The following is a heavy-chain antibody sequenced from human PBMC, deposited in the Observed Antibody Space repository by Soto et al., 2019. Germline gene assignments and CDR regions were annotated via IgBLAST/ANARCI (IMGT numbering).Heavy chain of an antibody. CDR2: INHSGTT. J-gene: IGHJ6*02. V-gene: IGHV4-34*01. CDR3: ARGRRETSSIAARPAGMAV. Sequence: QVQLQQWGAGLLKPSETLSLTCAVYGGSFSGYYWSWIRQPPGKGLEWIGGINHSGTTDYTPSLNSRVTISVDTPKNLFSLKLSSVTAADTAVYYCARGRRETSSIAARPAGMAVWGQGTTVTVSS. D-gene: IGHD6-6*01. CDR1: GGSFSGYY.